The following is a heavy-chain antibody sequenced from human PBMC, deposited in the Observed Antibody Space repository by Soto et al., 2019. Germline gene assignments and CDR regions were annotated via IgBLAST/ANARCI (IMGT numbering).Heavy chain of an antibody. Sequence: KTSETLSLTCTVSGGSISSYYWSWIRQPAGKGLEWIGRIYTSGSTNYNPSLKSRVTMSVDTSKNQFSLKLSSVTAADTAVYYCAREESYHYYDSSGYLFDYWGQGTLVTVSS. D-gene: IGHD3-22*01. CDR2: IYTSGST. CDR3: AREESYHYYDSSGYLFDY. CDR1: GGSISSYY. V-gene: IGHV4-4*07. J-gene: IGHJ4*02.